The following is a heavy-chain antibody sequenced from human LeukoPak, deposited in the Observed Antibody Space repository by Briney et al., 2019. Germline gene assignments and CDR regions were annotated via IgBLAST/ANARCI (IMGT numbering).Heavy chain of an antibody. V-gene: IGHV1-2*02. CDR1: GYSFTDYY. D-gene: IGHD2-21*01. J-gene: IGHJ5*02. CDR3: ARADRLHGGPYLIGP. Sequence: ASVKVSCKTSGYSFTDYYMHWLRQAPGQGLEWMGWINPNSGGTSSAQKFQGRVTMTRDTSISTVYMEVSWLTSDDTAIYYCARADRLHGGPYLIGPWGQGTLVTVSS. CDR2: INPNSGGT.